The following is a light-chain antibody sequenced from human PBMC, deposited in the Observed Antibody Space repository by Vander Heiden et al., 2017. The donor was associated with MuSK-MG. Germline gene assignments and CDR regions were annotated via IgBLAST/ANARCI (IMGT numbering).Light chain of an antibody. J-gene: IGKJ1*01. CDR3: QQYGTSPT. CDR2: GAS. CDR1: QSVSSH. V-gene: IGKV3-20*01. Sequence: EIVLTQSPGTLSLSPGDRASLSCRASQSVSSHLAWYQQRPGQAPRLLISGASSGSGTDFTLTISRVEPEDFAVYFFQQYGTSPTFGQGTKVEIK.